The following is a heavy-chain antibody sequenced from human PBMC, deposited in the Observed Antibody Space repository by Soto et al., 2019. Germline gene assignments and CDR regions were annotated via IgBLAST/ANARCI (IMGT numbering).Heavy chain of an antibody. CDR2: LSWNSGFS. CDR3: AKGRGTIVVTDAYDI. Sequence: GGSLRLSCGVSGFSFDDYTMHWVRQAPGKGPEWVASLSWNSGFSGYADSVKGRFTISRDNAQSSVHLQMNNLRTEDTALYYCAKGRGTIVVTDAYDIWGQGTMVTVSS. V-gene: IGHV3-9*01. J-gene: IGHJ3*02. D-gene: IGHD3-22*01. CDR1: GFSFDDYT.